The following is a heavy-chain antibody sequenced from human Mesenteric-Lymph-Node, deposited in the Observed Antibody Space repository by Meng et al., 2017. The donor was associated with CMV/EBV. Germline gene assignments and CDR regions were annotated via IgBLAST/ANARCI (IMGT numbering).Heavy chain of an antibody. CDR2: NYPSDSDT. J-gene: IGHJ6*02. D-gene: IGHD5-18*01. V-gene: IGHV5-51*01. CDR3: ARQVGYGYNYYYYGMDV. Sequence: KVSCEGSGYSFTSYWIGWVRQRPGKGLEWRGINYPSDSDTRYSQSFQGQVTISADKSISTAYLQWSSLKASDTAMYYCARQVGYGYNYYYYGMDVWGQGTTVTVSS. CDR1: GYSFTSYW.